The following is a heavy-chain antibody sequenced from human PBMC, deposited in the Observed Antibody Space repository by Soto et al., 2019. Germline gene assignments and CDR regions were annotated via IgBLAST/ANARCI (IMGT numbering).Heavy chain of an antibody. CDR3: ARTDSRPQDFDY. D-gene: IGHD6-13*01. V-gene: IGHV1-18*01. CDR1: GYTFTSYG. J-gene: IGHJ4*02. Sequence: QVQLVQSGAEVKKPGASVKVSCKASGYTFTSYGITWVRQAPGQGLEWMGWINPYNGNTNYAQKLQGRVTMTTYTPTSTAYMELSSLRSDDTAVYYCARTDSRPQDFDYWGQGTLVSVSS. CDR2: INPYNGNT.